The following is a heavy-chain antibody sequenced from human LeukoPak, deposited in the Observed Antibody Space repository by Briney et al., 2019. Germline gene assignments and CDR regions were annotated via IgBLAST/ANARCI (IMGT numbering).Heavy chain of an antibody. CDR2: INPNSGGT. J-gene: IGHJ4*02. Sequence: ASVKVSCKASGYTFTSYGISWVRQAPGQGLEWMGRINPNSGGTNYAQKFQGRVTMTRDTSISTAYMELSRLRSDDTAVYYCARDMYYDFWSGYYMPEYWGQGTLVTVSS. CDR1: GYTFTSYG. D-gene: IGHD3-3*01. V-gene: IGHV1-2*06. CDR3: ARDMYYDFWSGYYMPEY.